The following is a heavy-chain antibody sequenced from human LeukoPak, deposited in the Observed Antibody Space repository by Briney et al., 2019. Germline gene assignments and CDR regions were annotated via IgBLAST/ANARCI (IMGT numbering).Heavy chain of an antibody. J-gene: IGHJ4*02. Sequence: PGGSLRLSCAASGFTFSSYVMSWVRQAPGKGLEWVSVISGSGDGTYYADSVKGRFTISRDNSKSTLYLQMNSLRAEDTAVYYCAKRQGHAFDYRGQGTLVTVSS. V-gene: IGHV3-23*01. CDR2: ISGSGDGT. CDR1: GFTFSSYV. CDR3: AKRQGHAFDY.